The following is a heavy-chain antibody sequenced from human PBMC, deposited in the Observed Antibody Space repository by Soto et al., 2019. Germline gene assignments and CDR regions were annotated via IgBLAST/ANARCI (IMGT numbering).Heavy chain of an antibody. D-gene: IGHD4-17*01. Sequence: SETLSLTCSVSGGSVSNKTYYWSWIRQPPGKRLEWIGYVYYSGTTNYDPSLKSRVTISVDLSKNQFSLRLSSVTTADTALYYCARTTAVPNTLRSRYFFDYWGQGTLVTVSS. CDR2: VYYSGTT. CDR3: ARTTAVPNTLRSRYFFDY. J-gene: IGHJ4*02. CDR1: GGSVSNKTYY. V-gene: IGHV4-61*01.